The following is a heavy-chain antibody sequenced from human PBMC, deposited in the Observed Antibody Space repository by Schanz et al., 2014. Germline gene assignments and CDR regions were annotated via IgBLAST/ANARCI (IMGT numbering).Heavy chain of an antibody. CDR3: GRGFSRSYIDF. J-gene: IGHJ4*02. V-gene: IGHV1-46*03. D-gene: IGHD6-6*01. CDR1: GYTFTTYY. Sequence: QVQVEQSGPEVKKPGASVTVSCQASGYTFTTYYMLWVRQAPGQGLEWMGIINPSGGSTMYGQKFQCRIAETTDTSTSTVYLEVSSLRSDDTAVYYCGRGFSRSYIDFWGQGTLITGSA. CDR2: INPSGGST.